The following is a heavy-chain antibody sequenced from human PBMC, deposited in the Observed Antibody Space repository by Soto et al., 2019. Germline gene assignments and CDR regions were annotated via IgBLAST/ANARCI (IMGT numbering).Heavy chain of an antibody. J-gene: IGHJ4*02. CDR1: GFTFTSNA. D-gene: IGHD4-17*01. CDR2: IDGSGGRT. V-gene: IGHV3-23*01. CDR3: AKDSFPYGGNSYYLDY. Sequence: GGSLRLSCAASGFTFTSNAMSWVRQAPGKGLEWVSAIDGSGGRTYYVDSVKGRFTISRDNSKNTLYLQMNSLRAEDTAVYFCAKDSFPYGGNSYYLDYWGQGTLVTVSS.